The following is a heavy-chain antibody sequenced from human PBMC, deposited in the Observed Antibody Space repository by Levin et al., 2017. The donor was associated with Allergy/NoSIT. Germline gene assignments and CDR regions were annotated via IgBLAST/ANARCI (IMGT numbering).Heavy chain of an antibody. CDR2: ISSSSSTI. J-gene: IGHJ4*02. CDR1: GFTFSSYS. CDR3: AREIVDNGVVIFDY. V-gene: IGHV3-48*01. D-gene: IGHD3-3*01. Sequence: GGSLRLSCAASGFTFSSYSMNWVRQAPGKGLEWVSYISSSSSTIYYADSVKGRFTISRDNAKNSLYLQMNSLRAEDTAVYYCAREIVDNGVVIFDYWGQGTLVTVSS.